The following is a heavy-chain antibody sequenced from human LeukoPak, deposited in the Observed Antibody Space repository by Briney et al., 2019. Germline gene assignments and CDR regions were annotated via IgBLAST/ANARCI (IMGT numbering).Heavy chain of an antibody. CDR3: ATPLRLGELSGFDY. V-gene: IGHV7-4-1*02. J-gene: IGHJ4*02. CDR1: GYTFTSYA. Sequence: GASVKVSCKASGYTFTSYAMNWVRQAPGQGLEWMGWTNTNTGNPTYAQGFTGRFVFSLDTSVSTAYLQISSLKAEDTAVYYCATPLRLGELSGFDYWGQGTLVTVSS. CDR2: TNTNTGNP. D-gene: IGHD3-16*02.